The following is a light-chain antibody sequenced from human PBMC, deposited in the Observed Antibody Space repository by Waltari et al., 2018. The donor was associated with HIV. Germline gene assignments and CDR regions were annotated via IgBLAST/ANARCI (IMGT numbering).Light chain of an antibody. CDR1: SSDVGGYNF. Sequence: QSALTQPASVSGSPGQSITISCTGTSSDVGGYNFVSWYRHHPGKAPKLIIYEVSNRTSGVSTRFFGSKSGNTASLTMSGLQAEEEATYYCSSYTSDSSWIFGGWTKLTVL. CDR2: EVS. CDR3: SSYTSDSSWI. V-gene: IGLV2-14*01. J-gene: IGLJ2*01.